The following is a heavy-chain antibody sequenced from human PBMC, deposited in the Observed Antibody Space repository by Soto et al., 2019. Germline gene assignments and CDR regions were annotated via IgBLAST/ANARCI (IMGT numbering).Heavy chain of an antibody. CDR1: GFTFRSYG. Sequence: QMQLVESGGGVVQPGRSLRLSCAASGFTFRSYGIHWVRQAPGKGLEWVALIWFDGSKKYYVDSVKGRFAVSRDNSKNTLYLQMNSLRVEDTAVYYCARDSLVPYGYGMDVWGQGTTVTVS. CDR3: ARDSLVPYGYGMDV. D-gene: IGHD2-2*01. J-gene: IGHJ6*02. V-gene: IGHV3-33*01. CDR2: IWFDGSKK.